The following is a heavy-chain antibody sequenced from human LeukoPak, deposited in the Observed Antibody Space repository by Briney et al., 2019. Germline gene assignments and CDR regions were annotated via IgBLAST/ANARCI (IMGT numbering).Heavy chain of an antibody. D-gene: IGHD1-1*01. Sequence: ASMKVSCKASGYTFTSYDINWVRQATGQGLEWMGWMNPNSGNTGYAQKFQGRVTMTRNTSISTAYMELSSLRSEDTAVFYCVRDSYGSGTTFDYWGQGTLVTVSS. CDR1: GYTFTSYD. CDR2: MNPNSGNT. J-gene: IGHJ4*02. CDR3: VRDSYGSGTTFDY. V-gene: IGHV1-8*01.